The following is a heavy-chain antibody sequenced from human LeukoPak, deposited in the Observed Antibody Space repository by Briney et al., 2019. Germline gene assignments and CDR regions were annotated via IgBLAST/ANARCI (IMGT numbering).Heavy chain of an antibody. CDR2: INYSGST. D-gene: IGHD6-13*01. Sequence: SETLSLTCTVSGGSISSSNYYWAWIRQPPGKGLEWIGSINYSGSTYYNPSLKSRVTTSVDTSKNSFSLKMSSVTAAHPALYYCARRTSSSWFFDYWGQGTLVTVSS. V-gene: IGHV4-39*01. CDR3: ARRTSSSWFFDY. J-gene: IGHJ4*02. CDR1: GGSISSSNYY.